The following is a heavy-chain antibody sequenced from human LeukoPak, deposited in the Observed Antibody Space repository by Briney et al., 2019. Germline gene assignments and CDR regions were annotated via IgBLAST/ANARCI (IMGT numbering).Heavy chain of an antibody. D-gene: IGHD6-13*01. CDR3: ATSSSWYEGGYYFDY. Sequence: ASVKVSCKASSYTFTSYGISWVRQAPGQGLEWMGWISAYNGNANYAQKLQGRVTMTTDTSTSTAYMELRSLRSDDMAVYYCATSSSWYEGGYYFDYWGQGTLVTVSS. CDR2: ISAYNGNA. J-gene: IGHJ4*02. CDR1: SYTFTSYG. V-gene: IGHV1-18*03.